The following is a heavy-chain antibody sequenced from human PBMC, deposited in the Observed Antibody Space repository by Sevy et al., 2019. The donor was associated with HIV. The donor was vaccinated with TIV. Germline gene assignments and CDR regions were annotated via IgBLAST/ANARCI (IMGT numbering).Heavy chain of an antibody. Sequence: GGSLRLSCAASGFTFSANWMNWVRHAPGKGLEWVANIKADGSDKHYVDSMEGRFTISRDNAKNLLFLQMNSLRVEDTAVYYCAHETFGRFESWGQGTLVTVSS. J-gene: IGHJ4*02. CDR3: AHETFGRFES. D-gene: IGHD3-16*01. V-gene: IGHV3-7*01. CDR1: GFTFSANW. CDR2: IKADGSDK.